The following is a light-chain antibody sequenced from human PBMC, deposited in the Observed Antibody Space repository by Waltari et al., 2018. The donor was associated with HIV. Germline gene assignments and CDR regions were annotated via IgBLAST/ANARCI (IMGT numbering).Light chain of an antibody. Sequence: QSVLTQPPSVSGAPGQRVTISCTGSNSNIGAGFDVHWYQQLPGTAPKLLIYATTNRPQGFPDRFAGSKSGTSASLAITGLQADDEADYYCQAYDSSLGGYVFATGTRVTVL. J-gene: IGLJ1*01. CDR2: ATT. CDR3: QAYDSSLGGYV. CDR1: NSNIGAGFD. V-gene: IGLV1-40*01.